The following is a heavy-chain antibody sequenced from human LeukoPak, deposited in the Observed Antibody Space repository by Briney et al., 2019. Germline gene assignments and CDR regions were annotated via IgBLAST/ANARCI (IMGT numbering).Heavy chain of an antibody. Sequence: GGSLRLSCAASGFSLSSYAMSWVRQAPGKGLEWVSAISSTDAGTYHADSVRGRFTISRDSSKNTLYLQMSSLRAEDAAVYYCAKAPVTSCRGAYCYPFDYWGQGTLVTVSS. CDR2: ISSTDAGT. V-gene: IGHV3-23*01. CDR3: AKAPVTSCRGAYCYPFDY. J-gene: IGHJ4*02. CDR1: GFSLSSYA. D-gene: IGHD2-21*01.